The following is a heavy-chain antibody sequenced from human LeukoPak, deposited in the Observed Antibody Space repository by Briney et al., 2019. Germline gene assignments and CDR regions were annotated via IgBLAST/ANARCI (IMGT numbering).Heavy chain of an antibody. CDR1: GYSFPSYW. Sequence: GESLKISCKGSGYSFPSYWIGWVRQMPGKGLEWMGIIYPGDSDTRYSPSFQGQVTISVDKSISTAYLQWSSLKASDTAMYYCARRPYDSSGCYRDDAFDIWGQGTMVTVSS. CDR2: IYPGDSDT. V-gene: IGHV5-51*01. CDR3: ARRPYDSSGCYRDDAFDI. D-gene: IGHD3-22*01. J-gene: IGHJ3*02.